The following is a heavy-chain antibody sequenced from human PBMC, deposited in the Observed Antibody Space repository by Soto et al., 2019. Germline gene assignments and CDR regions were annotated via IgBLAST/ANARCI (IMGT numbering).Heavy chain of an antibody. CDR3: ARDPPDDSSGYFSLDY. V-gene: IGHV1-8*01. CDR2: MNPNRGNT. Sequence: ASVKVSCKASGYTFTIYDINWVRQATGQGLEWMGWMNPNRGNTGYAQKFQGRVTMTRNTSISTAYMELSSLRSEDTAVYYCARDPPDDSSGYFSLDYWGQGSLVTVSS. D-gene: IGHD3-22*01. CDR1: GYTFTIYD. J-gene: IGHJ4*02.